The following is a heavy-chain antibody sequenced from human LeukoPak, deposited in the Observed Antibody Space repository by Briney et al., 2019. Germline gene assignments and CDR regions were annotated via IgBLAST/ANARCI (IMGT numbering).Heavy chain of an antibody. CDR1: GFAFRTYW. D-gene: IGHD3-22*01. V-gene: IGHV3-7*01. CDR3: ARAPRYYYDSIGYYYLDY. CDR2: IKEDGSEK. Sequence: GGSLRLSCVASGFAFRTYWMSWVRQAPGKGLEWVANIKEDGSEKYYVDTVKGRFTISRDNAENSLYLQMNSLRAEDTAVYYCARAPRYYYDSIGYYYLDYWGQGTLVTVSS. J-gene: IGHJ4*02.